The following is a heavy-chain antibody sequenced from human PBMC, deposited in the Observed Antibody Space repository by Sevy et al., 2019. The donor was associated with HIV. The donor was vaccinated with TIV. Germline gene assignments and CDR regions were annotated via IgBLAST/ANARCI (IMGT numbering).Heavy chain of an antibody. CDR1: GFTFSSYS. J-gene: IGHJ3*02. CDR3: ARVVIVVGGAFDI. Sequence: GGSLRLSCAASGFTFSSYSMNWVRQAPGKGLEWVSYISSSSSTIYYADSVKGRFTISRDNVKNSLYLKMNSLRAEDTAVYSCARVVIVVGGAFDIWGQGTMVTVSS. V-gene: IGHV3-48*01. D-gene: IGHD2-15*01. CDR2: ISSSSSTI.